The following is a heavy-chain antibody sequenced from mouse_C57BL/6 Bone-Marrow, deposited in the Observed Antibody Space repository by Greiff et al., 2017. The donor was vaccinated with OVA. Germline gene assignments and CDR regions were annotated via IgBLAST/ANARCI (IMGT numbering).Heavy chain of an antibody. CDR3: ARDWDENWYFDV. CDR1: GYTFTSYW. D-gene: IGHD4-1*01. CDR2: IDPSDSYT. J-gene: IGHJ1*03. V-gene: IGHV1-69*01. Sequence: QVQLQQPGAELVMPGASVKLSCKASGYTFTSYWMHWVKQRPGQGLEWIGEIDPSDSYTNYNQKFKGKSTLTVDKSSSTAYMQLSSLTSEDSAVYYCARDWDENWYFDVWGTGTTVTVSS.